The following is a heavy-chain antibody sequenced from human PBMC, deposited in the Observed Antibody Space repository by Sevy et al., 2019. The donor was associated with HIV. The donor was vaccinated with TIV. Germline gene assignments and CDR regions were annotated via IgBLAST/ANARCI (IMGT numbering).Heavy chain of an antibody. J-gene: IGHJ3*02. Sequence: SETLSLTCAVSGDSIARGSYYWTWIRQPAGKGLEWIGRISTRGTTTYNPSLESRVTISLDTSKNQFSLRVTSGSATDTAVYFCARLPIPFIGGDAFEIWGQGTMVTVSS. CDR2: ISTRGTT. V-gene: IGHV4-61*02. CDR1: GDSIARGSYY. CDR3: ARLPIPFIGGDAFEI. D-gene: IGHD1-26*01.